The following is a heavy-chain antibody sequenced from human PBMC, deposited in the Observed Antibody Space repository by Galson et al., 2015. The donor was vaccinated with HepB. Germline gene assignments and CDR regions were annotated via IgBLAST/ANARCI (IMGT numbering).Heavy chain of an antibody. D-gene: IGHD2-21*02. V-gene: IGHV4-34*01. Sequence: ETLSLTCAVYGGSFSGYYWSWIRQPPGKGLEWIGEINHSGSTNYNPSLKSRVTISVDTSKNQFSLKLSSVTAADTAVYYCARIGVVTAKGDYWGQGTLVTVSS. CDR3: ARIGVVTAKGDY. J-gene: IGHJ4*02. CDR2: INHSGST. CDR1: GGSFSGYY.